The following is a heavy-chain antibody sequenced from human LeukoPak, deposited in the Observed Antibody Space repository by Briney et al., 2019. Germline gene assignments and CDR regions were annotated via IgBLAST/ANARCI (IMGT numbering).Heavy chain of an antibody. J-gene: IGHJ6*04. CDR1: GFTFSSYS. CDR3: ARDPAAKPDAAGPPYYGMDV. Sequence: AGGSLRLSCAASGFTFSSYSMNWVRQAPGKGLEWVSSISSSSSYIYYADSVKGRFTISRDNAKNSLYLQMNSLRAEDKAVYYCARDPAAKPDAAGPPYYGMDVWGKGTTVSVS. CDR2: ISSSSSYI. D-gene: IGHD2-2*01. V-gene: IGHV3-21*01.